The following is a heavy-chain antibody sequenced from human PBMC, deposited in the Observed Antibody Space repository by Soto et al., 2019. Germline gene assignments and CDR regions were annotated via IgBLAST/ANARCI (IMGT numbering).Heavy chain of an antibody. Sequence: GASVKVSCKASGGTFSSYAISWVRQAPGQGLEWMGGIIPIFGTANYAQKFQGRVTITADESTSTAYMELSSLRSEDTAVYYCARDTYCSSTSCYGGGNWFDPWGQGTLVTVSS. J-gene: IGHJ5*02. CDR2: IIPIFGTA. V-gene: IGHV1-69*13. D-gene: IGHD2-2*01. CDR3: ARDTYCSSTSCYGGGNWFDP. CDR1: GGTFSSYA.